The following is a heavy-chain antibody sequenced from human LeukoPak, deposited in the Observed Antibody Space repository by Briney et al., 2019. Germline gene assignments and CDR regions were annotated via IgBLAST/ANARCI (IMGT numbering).Heavy chain of an antibody. CDR1: GFTLSSNW. CDR3: ARAASCGGDCSSSYLQH. D-gene: IGHD2-21*02. Sequence: GGSLRLSCAASGFTLSSNWMSWVRQAPGKGLEWVANIKQDGSEIHYVDSVKGRFTISRDNAKNTLYLQMNSLRAEDMAVYYCARAASCGGDCSSSYLQHWGQGTLVTVSS. V-gene: IGHV3-7*02. CDR2: IKQDGSEI. J-gene: IGHJ1*01.